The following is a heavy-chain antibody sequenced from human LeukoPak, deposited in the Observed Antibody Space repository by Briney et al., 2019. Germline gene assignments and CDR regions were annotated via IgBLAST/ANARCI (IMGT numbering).Heavy chain of an antibody. V-gene: IGHV3-30-3*01. CDR1: GFTFSSYA. Sequence: GGSLRLSCAASGFTFSSYARHWVRQAPGKGLEWVAVISYDGSNKYYADSVKGRFTISRDNAKNTLYLQMNSLKAEDTAVYYCARDKGDQLLSTYFDYWGQGTLVTVSS. CDR2: ISYDGSNK. CDR3: ARDKGDQLLSTYFDY. D-gene: IGHD2-2*01. J-gene: IGHJ4*02.